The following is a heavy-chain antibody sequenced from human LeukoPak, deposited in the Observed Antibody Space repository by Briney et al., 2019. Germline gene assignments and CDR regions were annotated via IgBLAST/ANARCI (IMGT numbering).Heavy chain of an antibody. J-gene: IGHJ4*02. CDR1: GFTFSSYA. CDR3: ARDYGEGIQLWFYFDY. Sequence: GGSLRLSCAASGFTFSSYAMHWVRQAPGKGLEWVAVISYDGSNKYYADSVKGRFTISRDNSKNTLYLQMNSLRAEDTAVYYCARDYGEGIQLWFYFDYWGQGTLVTVSS. CDR2: ISYDGSNK. V-gene: IGHV3-30-3*01. D-gene: IGHD5-18*01.